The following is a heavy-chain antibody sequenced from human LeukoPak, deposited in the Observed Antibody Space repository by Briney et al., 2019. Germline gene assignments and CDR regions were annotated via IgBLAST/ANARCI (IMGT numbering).Heavy chain of an antibody. D-gene: IGHD3-9*01. CDR3: AILNYDILAGYSPDAFDV. V-gene: IGHV1-46*01. J-gene: IGHJ3*01. CDR2: INPLSGRT. CDR1: GYTFTSYY. Sequence: ASVKVSCKASGYTFTSYYMHWVRQAPGQGLEWMGVINPLSGRTTYPQKFQGRVALIRDASASTVYMDLTSLRSEDTAVYYCAILNYDILAGYSPDAFDVWGQGTLVTVSS.